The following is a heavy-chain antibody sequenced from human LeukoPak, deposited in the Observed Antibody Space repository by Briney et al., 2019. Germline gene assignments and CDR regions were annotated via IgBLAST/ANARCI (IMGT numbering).Heavy chain of an antibody. J-gene: IGHJ5*02. CDR3: ARGQRYSSGWYMVGSWFDP. V-gene: IGHV1-18*01. D-gene: IGHD6-19*01. CDR1: GYTFTSYG. Sequence: ASVKVSCKASGYTFTSYGISWVRQAPGQGLGWMGWISAYNGNTNYAQKLQGRVTMTTDTSTSTAYMELRSLRSDDTAVYYCARGQRYSSGWYMVGSWFDPWGQGTLVTVSS. CDR2: ISAYNGNT.